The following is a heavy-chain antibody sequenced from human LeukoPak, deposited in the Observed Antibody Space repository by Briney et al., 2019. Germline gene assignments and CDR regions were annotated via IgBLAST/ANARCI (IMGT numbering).Heavy chain of an antibody. J-gene: IGHJ4*02. CDR1: GFTFATYD. V-gene: IGHV3-23*01. CDR3: ARDHFIGWPTVGHFDY. CDR2: ITRGGDIT. Sequence: QSGGSLRLSCAASGFTFATYDMTWVRQAPGKGLEWVSSITRGGDITYYADSVTGRFTISRDNSKNTVYLQMNSLRAEDTAVYYCARDHFIGWPTVGHFDYWGQGTLVTVSS. D-gene: IGHD2-8*02.